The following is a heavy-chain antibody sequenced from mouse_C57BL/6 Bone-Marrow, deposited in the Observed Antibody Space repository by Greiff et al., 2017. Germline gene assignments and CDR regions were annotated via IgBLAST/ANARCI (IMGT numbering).Heavy chain of an antibody. D-gene: IGHD2-2*01. J-gene: IGHJ2*01. CDR2: IHPNSGST. Sequence: QVQLQQPGAELVKPGASVKLSCKASGYTFTSYWMHWVKQRPGQGLEWIGMIHPNSGSTNYNEKFKSKATLTVDKSSSTAYMQLSSLTSEDSAVYYCARLWLRYYFDYWGQGTTLTVSS. CDR3: ARLWLRYYFDY. V-gene: IGHV1-64*01. CDR1: GYTFTSYW.